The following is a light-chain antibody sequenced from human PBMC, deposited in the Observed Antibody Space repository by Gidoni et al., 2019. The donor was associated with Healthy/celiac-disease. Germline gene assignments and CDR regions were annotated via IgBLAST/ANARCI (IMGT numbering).Light chain of an antibody. Sequence: HSVLTQPPSASGAPGPRVPITCSASNSNIGSNIHRPSGVPDRFSGSKSGTSASLAISGLQSEDEADYYCAAWDDSLNGVVFGGGTKLTVL. V-gene: IGLV1-44*01. CDR2: I. J-gene: IGLJ2*01. CDR1: NSNIGSN. CDR3: AAWDDSLNGVV.